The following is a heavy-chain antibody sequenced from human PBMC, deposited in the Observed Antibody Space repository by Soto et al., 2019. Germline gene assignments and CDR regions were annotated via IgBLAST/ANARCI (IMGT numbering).Heavy chain of an antibody. CDR3: ARDLSWGSNWYYFMDV. V-gene: IGHV3-48*01. J-gene: IGHJ6*03. CDR1: GFILSDCA. CDR2: ISSSSSVI. Sequence: GGSLRLSCATSGFILSDCAMNWVRQAPGKGLEWVSYISSSSSVIDYADSVKGRFTVSRDNARNSLYLQMNSLRAEDTAVYYCARDLSWGSNWYYFMDVWGKGTTVTVSS. D-gene: IGHD7-27*01.